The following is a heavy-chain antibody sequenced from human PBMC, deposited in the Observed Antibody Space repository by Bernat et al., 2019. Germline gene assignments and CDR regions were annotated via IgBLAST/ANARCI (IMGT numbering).Heavy chain of an antibody. CDR2: IYHSVST. Sequence: QVQLQESGPGLVKPSGTLSPTCAVSGGSSSSSIWWSWVSQPPGKGLEWIGEIYHSVSTNYNPSLKSRVTISVDKSKNKFSMRRCSVTAAETAVYYCARVGMIGYSYGYAFYYYYVMDVWGQGTTVTVSS. J-gene: IGHJ6*02. CDR3: ARVGMIGYSYGYAFYYYYVMDV. V-gene: IGHV4-4*02. CDR1: GGSSSSSIW. D-gene: IGHD5-18*01.